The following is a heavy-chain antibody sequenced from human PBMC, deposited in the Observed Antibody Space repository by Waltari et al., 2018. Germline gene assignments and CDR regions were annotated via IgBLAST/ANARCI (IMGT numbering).Heavy chain of an antibody. CDR3: AREAARRDHRPLDY. CDR2: IYYSGST. J-gene: IGHJ4*02. D-gene: IGHD6-6*01. Sequence: QVQLQESGPGLVKPSETLSLTCTASGGSISSYYWRWLRQPPGKGLEWIGYIYYSGSTNYNPSLKSRVTISVDTSKNQFSLKLSSVTAADTAVYYCAREAARRDHRPLDYWGQGTLVTVSS. V-gene: IGHV4-59*01. CDR1: GGSISSYY.